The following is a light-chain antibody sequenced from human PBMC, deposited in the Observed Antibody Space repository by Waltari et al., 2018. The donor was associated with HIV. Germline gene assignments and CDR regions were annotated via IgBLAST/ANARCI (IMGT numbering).Light chain of an antibody. V-gene: IGLV3-1*01. CDR2: ADT. Sequence: SYEMTQPPSVSVSPGQTASITCSGDKLGDKYASWYQQKPGQSPVLVIYADTKRPSGSAELFSGANSGNTATLTISGTQAMDEADYYCQAWDSNTAVFGGGTKLTVL. CDR3: QAWDSNTAV. J-gene: IGLJ2*01. CDR1: KLGDKY.